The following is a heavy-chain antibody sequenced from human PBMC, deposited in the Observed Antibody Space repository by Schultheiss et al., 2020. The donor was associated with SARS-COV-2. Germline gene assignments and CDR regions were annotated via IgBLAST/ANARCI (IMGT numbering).Heavy chain of an antibody. Sequence: GESLKISCKGSGYSFTSYWIGWVRQMPGKGLEWMGIIYPGDSDTRYSPSFQGQVTISADKSISTAYLQWSSLKASDTAMYYCARRGGHIAAAGTVWYFDLWGRGTLVTVSS. V-gene: IGHV5-51*01. CDR2: IYPGDSDT. CDR1: GYSFTSYW. D-gene: IGHD6-13*01. CDR3: ARRGGHIAAAGTVWYFDL. J-gene: IGHJ2*01.